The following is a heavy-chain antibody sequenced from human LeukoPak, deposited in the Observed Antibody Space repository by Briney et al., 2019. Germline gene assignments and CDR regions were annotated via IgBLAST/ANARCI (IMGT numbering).Heavy chain of an antibody. V-gene: IGHV1-2*02. J-gene: IGHJ3*02. D-gene: IGHD2-8*01. CDR1: AYTFTGYY. Sequence: ASVKVSCKASAYTFTGYYLHWVRQAPGQGPEWMAWLDPNNGDTEYAQKFQGRVTMTRVRFINTAYMELSRLTSDDTALYYCARRSRNGLDAFDIWGQGTMVTVSS. CDR2: LDPNNGDT. CDR3: ARRSRNGLDAFDI.